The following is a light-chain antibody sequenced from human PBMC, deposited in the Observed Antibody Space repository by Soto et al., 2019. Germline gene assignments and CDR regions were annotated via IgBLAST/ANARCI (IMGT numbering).Light chain of an antibody. Sequence: ALTQPASVSGSPGQSITISCTGTSSDVGSYNLVSWYQQHPGRAPKLIIYETTKRPSGVSNRFSGSKSGNTASVTVSGLQAEDEADYYCCSYAGSAAVLFGGGTKLTVL. J-gene: IGLJ2*01. CDR1: SSDVGSYNL. CDR3: CSYAGSAAVL. V-gene: IGLV2-23*01. CDR2: ETT.